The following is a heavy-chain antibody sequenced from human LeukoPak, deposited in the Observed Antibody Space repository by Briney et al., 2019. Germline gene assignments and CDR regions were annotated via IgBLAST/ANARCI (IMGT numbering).Heavy chain of an antibody. CDR2: ISGSGGST. J-gene: IGHJ4*02. D-gene: IGHD5-18*01. V-gene: IGHV3-23*01. CDR3: AKAFNSYGHPYFDY. CDR1: GGSISNYY. Sequence: ETLSLTCTVSGGSISNYYWSWVRQAPGKGLEWVSAISGSGGSTYYADSVKGRFTISRDNSKNTLYLQMSSLSAEDTAVYYCAKAFNSYGHPYFDYWGQGTLVTVSS.